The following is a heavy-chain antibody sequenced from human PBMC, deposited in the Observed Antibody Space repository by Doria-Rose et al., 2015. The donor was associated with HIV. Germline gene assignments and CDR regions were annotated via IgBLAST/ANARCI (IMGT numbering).Heavy chain of an antibody. CDR1: GDSIHNFY. J-gene: IGHJ4*02. V-gene: IGHV4-4*07. Sequence: QESGPGLVKPSETLSLTCTVSGDSIHNFYWTWVRQAAGKGLERIGRVYSTGSTNYNPSLQSRVTISIDTSRSQFSLSLRSVTAADTAFYFCARDRGDYWGQGALVTVTS. CDR3: ARDRGDY. CDR2: VYSTGST.